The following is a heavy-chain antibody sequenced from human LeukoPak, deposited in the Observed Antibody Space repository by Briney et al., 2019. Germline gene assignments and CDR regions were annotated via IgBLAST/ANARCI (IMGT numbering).Heavy chain of an antibody. CDR1: GFTFSSYA. CDR2: LSGSGGNT. D-gene: IGHD3-3*01. CDR3: AKDEWFYRWGFDP. Sequence: PGGSLRLSCAASGFTFSSYAMSWVPHAPGKGLEWVSALSGSGGNTYYADPVKGRFTLSRDNSKNTLYLQMNSLRAEDTAVYYCAKDEWFYRWGFDPWGQGTLVTVSS. J-gene: IGHJ5*02. V-gene: IGHV3-23*01.